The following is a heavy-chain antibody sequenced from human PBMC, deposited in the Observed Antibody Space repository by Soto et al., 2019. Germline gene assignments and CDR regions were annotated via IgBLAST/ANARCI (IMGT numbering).Heavy chain of an antibody. CDR1: GYTFIGYY. J-gene: IGHJ6*02. CDR3: ARAYYSTQYGMDV. CDR2: INPNSGGT. V-gene: IGHV1-2*04. D-gene: IGHD2-21*01. Sequence: QVQLVQSGAEVKKPGASVKVSCKASGYTFIGYYMHWVRQAPGQGLEWMGWINPNSGGTNYAQKLQGWVTMTRDTPISTAYMELSRLRSDDTAVYYCARAYYSTQYGMDVWGQGTTVTVSS.